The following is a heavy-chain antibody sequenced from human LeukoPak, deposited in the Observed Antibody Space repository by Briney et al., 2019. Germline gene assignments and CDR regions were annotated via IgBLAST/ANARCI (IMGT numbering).Heavy chain of an antibody. CDR1: GFTFTSYA. CDR2: IAYDGSNK. J-gene: IGHJ4*02. V-gene: IGHV3-30-3*01. CDR3: ARDLTVTSFDY. Sequence: GGSLRLSCAASGFTFTSYAMHWVRQAPGKGLEWVAVIAYDGSNKFYTDSVKGRFTISRDNSKNTLYLQMNSLRAEDTAVYYCARDLTVTSFDYWGQGTLVTVS. D-gene: IGHD4-17*01.